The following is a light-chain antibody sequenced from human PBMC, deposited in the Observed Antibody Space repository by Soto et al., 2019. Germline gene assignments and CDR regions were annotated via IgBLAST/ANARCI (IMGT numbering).Light chain of an antibody. CDR2: GAS. V-gene: IGKV3-15*01. J-gene: IGKJ5*01. CDR1: QSVSSN. CDR3: QQYNNWPIT. Sequence: EIVMTQSPATLSVSPGERATLSCRASQSVSSNLDWYQKKPGQAPRRLIYGASTRATGIPARFSGSGSGTEFTLTISSLQSEDFAVYYCQQYNNWPITFGQGTRLEIK.